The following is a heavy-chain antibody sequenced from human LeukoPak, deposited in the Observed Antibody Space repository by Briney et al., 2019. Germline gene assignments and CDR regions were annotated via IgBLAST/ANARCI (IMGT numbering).Heavy chain of an antibody. J-gene: IGHJ4*02. Sequence: SETLSLTCTVSGYSISSGYYWGWIRQPPGKGLEWIGRIYTSGSTNYNPSLKSRVTISVDTSKNQFSLKLSSVTAADTAVYYCARVDGASGYYYDSSGYNYFDYWGQGTLVTVSS. CDR3: ARVDGASGYYYDSSGYNYFDY. CDR1: GYSISSGYY. V-gene: IGHV4-38-2*02. CDR2: IYTSGST. D-gene: IGHD3-22*01.